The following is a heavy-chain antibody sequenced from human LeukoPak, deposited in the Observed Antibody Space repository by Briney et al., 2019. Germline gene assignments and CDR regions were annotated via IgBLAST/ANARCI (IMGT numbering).Heavy chain of an antibody. CDR1: GFTFSSYS. D-gene: IGHD4-17*01. J-gene: IGHJ4*02. CDR2: INIGSSYI. Sequence: GGSLRLSCAASGFTFSSYSMNWVRQAPGKGLEWVSSINIGSSYIYYADSVKGRFTISRDNAKNSLYLQMNSLRAEDTAVYYCARDPYGDYSFDYWGQGTLVTVSS. V-gene: IGHV3-21*01. CDR3: ARDPYGDYSFDY.